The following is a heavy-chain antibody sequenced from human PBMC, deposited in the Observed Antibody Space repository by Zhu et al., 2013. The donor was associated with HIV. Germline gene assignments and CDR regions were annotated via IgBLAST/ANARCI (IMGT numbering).Heavy chain of an antibody. J-gene: IGHJ3*02. D-gene: IGHD3-10*01. V-gene: IGHV1-2*02. CDR3: ARVDTMVRDWGMAFDY. Sequence: QVQLVQSGAEVKKPGASVKVSCKASGYIFTGYYMHWVRQAPGQGLEWMGWINPNSGGTNYPQKFHGRVTMTRDTSISTAYLEVSRLRSDDTAVYYCARVDTMVRDWGMAFDYLGPRDNGHRLF. CDR1: GYIFTGYY. CDR2: INPNSGGT.